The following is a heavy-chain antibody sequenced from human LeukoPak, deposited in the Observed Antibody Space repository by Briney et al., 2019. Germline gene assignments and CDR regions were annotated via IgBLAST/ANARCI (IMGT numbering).Heavy chain of an antibody. D-gene: IGHD3-10*01. Sequence: GGSLRLSCAASGFTFISYEMNWVRQAPGKGLEWVSYISSSGSTIYYADSVKGRFTISRDNAKNSLYLQMNSLRAEDTAVYYCARDYRGVMDYWGQGTLVTVSS. CDR3: ARDYRGVMDY. CDR1: GFTFISYE. CDR2: ISSSGSTI. V-gene: IGHV3-48*03. J-gene: IGHJ4*02.